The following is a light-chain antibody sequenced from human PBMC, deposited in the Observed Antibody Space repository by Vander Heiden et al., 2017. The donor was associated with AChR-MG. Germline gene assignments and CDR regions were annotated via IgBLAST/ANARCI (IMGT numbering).Light chain of an antibody. J-gene: IGKJ3*01. V-gene: IGKV3-11*01. CDR3: QQRDNWPPH. CDR2: DAS. Sequence: EIVLTQSPPTLSLSPGERAPLSCRASQSVSISLAWYQHKPGQAPRLLIFDASNRAAGIPARFSGSGSGTDFTLTISSLEPEDFAVYYCQQRDNWPPHFGPGTKLDIK. CDR1: QSVSIS.